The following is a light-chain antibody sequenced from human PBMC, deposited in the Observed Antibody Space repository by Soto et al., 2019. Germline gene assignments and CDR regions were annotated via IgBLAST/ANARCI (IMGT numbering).Light chain of an antibody. Sequence: ELVLTQSPGTLSLSPGERATLSCRAIQSISSSYLAWYQQKPGQAPRLLIYGPSSRATGIPDRFSGSGSGTDFTLTISRLEPEDFAVYYCQQYGTSLLAFGGGTKVEIK. J-gene: IGKJ4*01. CDR2: GPS. CDR3: QQYGTSLLA. CDR1: QSISSSY. V-gene: IGKV3-20*01.